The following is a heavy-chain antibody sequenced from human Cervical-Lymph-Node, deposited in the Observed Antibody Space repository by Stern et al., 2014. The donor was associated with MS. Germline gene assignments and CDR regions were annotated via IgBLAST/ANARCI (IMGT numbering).Heavy chain of an antibody. D-gene: IGHD3-10*01. J-gene: IGHJ5*02. Sequence: EVQLVESGGGLARPGGSLRLSCAASGVTFSNYVLTWVRQAPGKGLEWVGAISGSGRSSYYADSVQGLFAISTDNSSNTVHLQLSSLRADDTAIYYCARYSGSGTWFDPWGQGTLVTVSS. CDR3: ARYSGSGTWFDP. CDR1: GVTFSNYV. V-gene: IGHV3-23*04. CDR2: ISGSGRSS.